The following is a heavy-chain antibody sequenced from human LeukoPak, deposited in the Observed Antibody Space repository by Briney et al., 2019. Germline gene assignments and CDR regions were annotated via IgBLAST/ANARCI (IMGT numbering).Heavy chain of an antibody. CDR1: GFTFSNAW. CDR3: TRVPYNYDISGHYRKPHWYFDL. CDR2: IKSEVYGGTT. V-gene: IGHV3-15*01. Sequence: PGGSLRLSCATSGFTFSNAWMTWVRQAPGKGLEWVGLIKSEVYGGTTEYSASVKGRFTISRDDSKSIAYLQLNSLQTEDTAVYFCTRVPYNYDISGHYRKPHWYFDLWGQGTLVTVSS. J-gene: IGHJ4*02. D-gene: IGHD3-22*01.